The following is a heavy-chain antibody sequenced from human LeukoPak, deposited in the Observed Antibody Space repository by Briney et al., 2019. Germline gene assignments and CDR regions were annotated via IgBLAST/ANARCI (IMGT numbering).Heavy chain of an antibody. J-gene: IGHJ4*02. CDR3: AKSGIPLVGASRNDY. Sequence: GGSLRLSCAASGFTFSSYAMSWVRQAPGKGLEWVSAISGSGGSTYYADSVKGRFTISRDNSKNTLYLQMNSLRAEDTAVYYCAKSGIPLVGASRNDYWGQGTLVTVSS. V-gene: IGHV3-23*01. CDR1: GFTFSSYA. D-gene: IGHD1-26*01. CDR2: ISGSGGST.